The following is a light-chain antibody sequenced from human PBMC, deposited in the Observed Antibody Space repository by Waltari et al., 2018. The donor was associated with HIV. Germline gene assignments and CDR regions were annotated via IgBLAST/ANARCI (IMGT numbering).Light chain of an antibody. J-gene: IGLJ1*01. CDR3: SSYTSSSTYYV. V-gene: IGLV2-14*03. CDR1: SSDVGGYNS. Sequence: QSALTQPASVSGSPGQSITISCTGTSSDVGGYNSFSWYQQHPGKAPKLMISDVSNRPSGVSNRFSGSKSGNTASLTISGLQAEDEADYYCSSYTSSSTYYVFGTGTKVTVL. CDR2: DVS.